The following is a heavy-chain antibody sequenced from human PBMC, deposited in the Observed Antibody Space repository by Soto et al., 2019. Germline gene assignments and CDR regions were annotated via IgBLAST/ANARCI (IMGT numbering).Heavy chain of an antibody. D-gene: IGHD1-26*01. V-gene: IGHV3-30*18. CDR1: GFTFTTYG. J-gene: IGHJ4*02. Sequence: QVQLVDSGGGVVQPGRSLRLSCAASGFTFTTYGMHWVRRAPGKGLEWVAVISYDGSHAYYADSVKGRFTISRDNSKNTLYLPINSLRAEYTAVYYCAKERTYSVASGFDYWGRGTLVTVSS. CDR3: AKERTYSVASGFDY. CDR2: ISYDGSHA.